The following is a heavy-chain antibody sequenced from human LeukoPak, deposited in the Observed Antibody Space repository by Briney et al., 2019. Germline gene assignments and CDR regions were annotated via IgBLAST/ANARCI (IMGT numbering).Heavy chain of an antibody. CDR1: GFTFTNYW. CDR3: ARDKVTGASYFDY. J-gene: IGHJ4*02. V-gene: IGHV3-7*01. D-gene: IGHD7-27*01. CDR2: IEQDGSEM. Sequence: GGSLRLSCAASGFTFTNYWMSWVRQTPGEAPEWVANIEQDGSEMYYLDSVKGRFTISRDNAKNSLYLQMNSLRGDDTAIYYCARDKVTGASYFDYWGQGTLVTVSS.